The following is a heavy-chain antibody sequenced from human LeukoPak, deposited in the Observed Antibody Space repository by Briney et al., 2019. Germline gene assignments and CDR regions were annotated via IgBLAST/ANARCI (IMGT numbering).Heavy chain of an antibody. J-gene: IGHJ3*02. D-gene: IGHD2-8*01. V-gene: IGHV1-69*13. CDR3: AMLMVYASVKNAFDI. CDR1: GGTFGSYA. CDR2: IIPIFGTA. Sequence: ASVKVSCKASGGTFGSYAISWVRQAPGQGLEWMGGIIPIFGTANYAQKFQGRVTITADESTSTAYMELSSLRSEDTAVYYCAMLMVYASVKNAFDIWGQGTMVTASS.